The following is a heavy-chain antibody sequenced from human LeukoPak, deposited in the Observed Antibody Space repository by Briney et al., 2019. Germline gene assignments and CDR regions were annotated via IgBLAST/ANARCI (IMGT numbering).Heavy chain of an antibody. CDR3: AKDSVGATTTGWFDP. CDR1: GFTFDDYA. J-gene: IGHJ5*02. CDR2: ISWNSGGI. D-gene: IGHD1-26*01. V-gene: IGHV3-9*01. Sequence: GGSLRLSCAASGFTFDDYAMHWVRQAPGKGLEWVSGISWNSGGIGYADSVKGRFTISRDNAKNSLYLQMNSLRAEDTALYYCAKDSVGATTTGWFDPWGQGTLVTVSS.